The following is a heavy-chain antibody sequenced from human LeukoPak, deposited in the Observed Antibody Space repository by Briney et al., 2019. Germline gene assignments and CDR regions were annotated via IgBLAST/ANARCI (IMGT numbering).Heavy chain of an antibody. CDR1: GFTFTSYW. CDR2: IKEDGSEK. J-gene: IGHJ5*02. Sequence: GGSLRLSCAASGFTFTSYWMSWVRQAPGKGLEWVANIKEDGSEKYYVDSVKGRFTISRDNAKNSVSLQMNSLRAEDTAVYYCARIYLKVASASWGQGTLVTVSS. D-gene: IGHD5-12*01. CDR3: ARIYLKVASAS. V-gene: IGHV3-7*01.